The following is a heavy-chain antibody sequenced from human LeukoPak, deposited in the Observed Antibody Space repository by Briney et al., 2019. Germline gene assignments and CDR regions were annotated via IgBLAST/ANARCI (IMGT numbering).Heavy chain of an antibody. CDR2: IGTAGDT. V-gene: IGHV3-13*01. CDR1: GFTFSSHD. Sequence: PGGSLRLSCAASGFTFSSHDMHWVRQATGKGLEWVSGIGTAGDTYYPGSVKGRFTISRENAKNSLYLQMNSLRAEDTAVYYCARGLGIVGATGGYFDYWGQGTLVTVSS. D-gene: IGHD1-26*01. J-gene: IGHJ4*02. CDR3: ARGLGIVGATGGYFDY.